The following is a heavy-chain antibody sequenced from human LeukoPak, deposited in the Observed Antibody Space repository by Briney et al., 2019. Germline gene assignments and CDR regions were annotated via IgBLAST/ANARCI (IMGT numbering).Heavy chain of an antibody. Sequence: GVTLRLSCTFTFNNYAMNWVRQAPGKGLEWVSAVSAGGATYYADSVKGRFTISRDNYKNTMFLQMNSLRVEDTAVYYCTKGSWFAPWGQGTLVTVSS. V-gene: IGHV3-23*01. CDR2: VSAGGAT. J-gene: IGHJ5*02. CDR1: TFNNYA. CDR3: TKGSWFAP.